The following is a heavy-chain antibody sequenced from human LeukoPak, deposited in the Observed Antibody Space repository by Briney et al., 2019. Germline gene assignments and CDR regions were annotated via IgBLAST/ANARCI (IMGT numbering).Heavy chain of an antibody. Sequence: ASVKVSCKASGYTFTSYYMHWVRQAPGQGLEWMGIINPSGGSTSYAQKFQGRVTMTRDMSTSTVYMELSSLRSEDTAVYYCARASYSDSSGYYGVYGYWGQGTLVTVSS. CDR1: GYTFTSYY. V-gene: IGHV1-46*01. CDR2: INPSGGST. J-gene: IGHJ4*02. CDR3: ARASYSDSSGYYGVYGY. D-gene: IGHD3-22*01.